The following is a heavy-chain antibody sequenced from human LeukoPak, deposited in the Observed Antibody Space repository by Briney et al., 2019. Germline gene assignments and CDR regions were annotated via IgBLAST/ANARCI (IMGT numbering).Heavy chain of an antibody. Sequence: GASVKVSCKASGYTFTGYYIHWVRLAPGQGLEWMGRINPNSGGTDFAQKFQGRVTLTRDTSITTAYMDLSKLTSDDTAVYYCVRDSGRAAANRWGQGTLVTVSS. CDR3: VRDSGRAAANR. V-gene: IGHV1-2*06. J-gene: IGHJ4*02. D-gene: IGHD6-13*01. CDR2: INPNSGGT. CDR1: GYTFTGYY.